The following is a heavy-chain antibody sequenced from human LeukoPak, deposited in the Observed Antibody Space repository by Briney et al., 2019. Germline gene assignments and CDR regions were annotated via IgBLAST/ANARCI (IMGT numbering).Heavy chain of an antibody. J-gene: IGHJ4*02. Sequence: SVKVSCKASGVTFISYAISWVRQAPGQGLEWMGGIIPIFGTANYAQKFQGRVTITADESTSTAYMELSSLRSEDTAVYYCARDPRTKVRGVPAALRYWGQGTLVTVSS. CDR2: IIPIFGTA. CDR3: ARDPRTKVRGVPAALRY. V-gene: IGHV1-69*13. CDR1: GVTFISYA. D-gene: IGHD3-10*01.